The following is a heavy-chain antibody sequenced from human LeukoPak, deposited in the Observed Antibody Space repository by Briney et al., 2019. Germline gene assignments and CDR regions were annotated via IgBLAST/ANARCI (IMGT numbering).Heavy chain of an antibody. Sequence: GGSLRLSCAASGFTFSSYAMSWVRQAPGKGLEWVSAISGSGGSTYYADSVKGRFTISRDNSKNTLYLQMNSLRAEDTAVYYCAKYPYYDILTGYYSYWGQGTLVTVSS. CDR1: GFTFSSYA. J-gene: IGHJ4*02. CDR3: AKYPYYDILTGYYSY. D-gene: IGHD3-9*01. CDR2: ISGSGGST. V-gene: IGHV3-23*01.